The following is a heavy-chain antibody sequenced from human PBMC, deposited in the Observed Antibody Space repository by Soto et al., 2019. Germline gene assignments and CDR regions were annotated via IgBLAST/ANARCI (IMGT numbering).Heavy chain of an antibody. D-gene: IGHD3-3*01. CDR3: ARSYDFWSGTLMDY. J-gene: IGHJ4*01. CDR1: GYTFTSYY. V-gene: IGHV1-46*01. CDR2: DNPSGGSP. Sequence: ASVKVFWQAFGYTFTSYYMHWVRTAPGQGLELMGIDNPSGGSPSYAQKFQGRVTMTRDAAKSTVYRERGSLRSEDKAVYYCARSYDFWSGTLMDYWGQ.